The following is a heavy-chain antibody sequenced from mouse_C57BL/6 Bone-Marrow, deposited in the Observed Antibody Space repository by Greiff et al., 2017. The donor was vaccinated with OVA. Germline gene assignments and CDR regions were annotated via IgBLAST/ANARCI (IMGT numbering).Heavy chain of an antibody. CDR1: GFNIKDDY. J-gene: IGHJ3*01. Sequence: EVQLQQSRAELVRPGASVKLSCTASGFNIKDDYMHWVKQRPEQGLEWIGWIDPENGDTEYASKFQGKATITADTSSNTAYLQLSSLTSEDTAVYYCTTSGVVARAYWGQGTLVTVSA. V-gene: IGHV14-4*01. CDR3: TTSGVVARAY. CDR2: IDPENGDT. D-gene: IGHD1-1*01.